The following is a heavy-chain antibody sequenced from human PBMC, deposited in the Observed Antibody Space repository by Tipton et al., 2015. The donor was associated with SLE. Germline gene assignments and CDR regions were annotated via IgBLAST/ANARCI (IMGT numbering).Heavy chain of an antibody. CDR1: GGSITSKNYF. CDR3: ARHVVAVAGVDY. Sequence: TLSLTCTVSGGSITSKNYFWNWIRQPPGKGLEWIGTIYYSGSTYYNPSLKSRVTISVDTSKNQFSLKLSSVTAADTAVYYCARHVVAVAGVDYWGQGTLVTVSS. D-gene: IGHD6-19*01. V-gene: IGHV4-39*07. CDR2: IYYSGST. J-gene: IGHJ4*02.